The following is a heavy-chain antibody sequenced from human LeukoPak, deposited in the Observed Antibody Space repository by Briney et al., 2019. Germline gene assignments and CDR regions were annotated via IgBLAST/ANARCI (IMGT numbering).Heavy chain of an antibody. Sequence: ASVKVSCKASGYTFTSYDINWVRQATGQGLEWMGWMNPNSGNTGYAQKFQGRVTITRNTSISTAYMELSSLRSEDTAVYYCARGPLRRQSRWFDPWGQGTLVTVSS. D-gene: IGHD4-17*01. CDR3: ARGPLRRQSRWFDP. J-gene: IGHJ5*02. CDR2: MNPNSGNT. CDR1: GYTFTSYD. V-gene: IGHV1-8*03.